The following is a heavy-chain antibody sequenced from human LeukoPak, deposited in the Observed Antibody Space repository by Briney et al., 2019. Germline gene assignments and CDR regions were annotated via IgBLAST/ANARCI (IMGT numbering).Heavy chain of an antibody. J-gene: IGHJ4*02. CDR1: GFTFSSYW. CDR2: INQDGSEK. Sequence: GGSLRLSCAASGFTFSSYWMNWVRQAPGKGPEWVANINQDGSEKNYVDSVKGRFTISRDNAKNSLYLQMSSLRAEDTAVYYCVRLSDYWGQGTLVTVSS. V-gene: IGHV3-7*01. CDR3: VRLSDY.